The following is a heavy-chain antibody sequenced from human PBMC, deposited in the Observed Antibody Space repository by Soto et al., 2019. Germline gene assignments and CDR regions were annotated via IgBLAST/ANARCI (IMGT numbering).Heavy chain of an antibody. CDR2: ISYGGST. CDR3: SRGILV. V-gene: IGHV4-31*03. CDR1: GGSINSGGYC. D-gene: IGHD5-18*01. Sequence: QVQLQESGPGLVKPSQTLSLTCTVSGGSINSGGYCWSWIRQHPGKGLDWIGCISYGGSTSYNPCLQSRVTISVDTSKNQFSLKLTSVTAADTAVYYCSRGILVWGQGALITVSS. J-gene: IGHJ4*02.